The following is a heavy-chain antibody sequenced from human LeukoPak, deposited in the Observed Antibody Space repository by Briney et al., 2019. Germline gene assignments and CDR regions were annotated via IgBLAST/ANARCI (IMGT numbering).Heavy chain of an antibody. Sequence: PSETLSLTCAVSGGSISSNNWWSWVRQPPGKGLEWIGEIYHGGSTNYNPSLKSRVTISVDKSKSQFSLKLSSVTAADTAVYYCARVAYYYDSSGYYSNYYYGMDVWGQGTTVTVSS. J-gene: IGHJ6*02. CDR1: GGSISSNNW. CDR3: ARVAYYYDSSGYYSNYYYGMDV. D-gene: IGHD3-22*01. V-gene: IGHV4-4*02. CDR2: IYHGGST.